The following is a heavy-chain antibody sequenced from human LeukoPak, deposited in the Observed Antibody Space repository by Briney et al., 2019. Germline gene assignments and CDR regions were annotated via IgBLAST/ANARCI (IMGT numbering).Heavy chain of an antibody. CDR1: GFTVSDYC. CDR2: IWYDGTNK. CDR3: GDSSNCVGNDD. D-gene: IGHD4-23*01. J-gene: IGHJ6*02. V-gene: IGHV3-33*01. Sequence: QPGRSLRLSCAASGFTVSDYCMHLVRQAPGKGLEWVAVIWYDGTNKYYADSVEGRFTISRDNSKNTLYLQMNSLRAEDTAVYYCGDSSNCVGNDDWCHGSTVIVSS.